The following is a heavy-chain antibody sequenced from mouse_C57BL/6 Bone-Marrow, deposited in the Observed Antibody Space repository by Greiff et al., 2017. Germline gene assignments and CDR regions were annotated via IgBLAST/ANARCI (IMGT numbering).Heavy chain of an antibody. CDR3: AREGYYSSSYGDSFDY. CDR2: ILPGSGST. V-gene: IGHV1-9*01. Sequence: VQLVESGAELMKPGASVKLSCKATGYTFTGYWIEWVKQRPGHGLEWIGEILPGSGSTNYNEKFKGKATFTADTSSNTAYMQLSSLTTEDSAIYSCAREGYYSSSYGDSFDYWGQGTTLTVSS. CDR1: GYTFTGYW. D-gene: IGHD1-1*01. J-gene: IGHJ2*01.